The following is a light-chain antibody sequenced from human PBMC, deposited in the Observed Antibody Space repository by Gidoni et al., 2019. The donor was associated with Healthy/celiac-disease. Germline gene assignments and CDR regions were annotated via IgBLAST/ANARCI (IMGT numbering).Light chain of an antibody. CDR2: ENN. CDR3: GTWDSSMSVVV. CDR1: SSNIGNNY. V-gene: IGLV1-51*02. J-gene: IGLJ2*01. Sequence: QSVFTQPPSVSAAPGQKVTIPCSGSSSNIGNNYVSSYQQLPGTAPNYLIYENNRGRSGIPARCLGAKTGTSATLGTTGLQNGDDADYYCGTWDSSMSVVVFGGGTKLTVL.